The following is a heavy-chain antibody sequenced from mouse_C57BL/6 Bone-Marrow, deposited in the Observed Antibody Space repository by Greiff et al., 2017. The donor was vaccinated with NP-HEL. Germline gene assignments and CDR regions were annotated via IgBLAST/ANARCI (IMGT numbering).Heavy chain of an antibody. J-gene: IGHJ4*01. V-gene: IGHV2-2*01. CDR1: GFSLTSYG. Sequence: QVQLQQSGPGLVQPSQSLSITCTVSGFSLTSYGVHWVRQSPGKGLEWLGVIWSGGSTDYNAAFISRLSISKDNSKSQVFFKMNSLQADDTAIYYWARNYRYYAMDYWGQGTSGTVSS. D-gene: IGHD5-5*01. CDR2: IWSGGST. CDR3: ARNYRYYAMDY.